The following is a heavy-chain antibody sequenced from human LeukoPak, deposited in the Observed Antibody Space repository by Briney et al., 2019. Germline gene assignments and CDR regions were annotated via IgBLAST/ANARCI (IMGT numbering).Heavy chain of an antibody. D-gene: IGHD3-3*01. J-gene: IGHJ3*02. CDR3: AKSSGMGAYYDFWSGYPYHAFDI. Sequence: EASVKVSCKASGYTFTSYGISWVRQAPGQGLEWMGWISAYNGNTNYAQKLQGRVTMTTDTSTSTAYMELRSLRSDDTAVYYCAKSSGMGAYYDFWSGYPYHAFDIWGQGTMVTVSS. CDR1: GYTFTSYG. V-gene: IGHV1-18*01. CDR2: ISAYNGNT.